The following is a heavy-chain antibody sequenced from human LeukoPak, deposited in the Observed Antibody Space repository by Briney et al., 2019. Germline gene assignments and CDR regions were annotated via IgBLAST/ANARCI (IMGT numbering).Heavy chain of an antibody. D-gene: IGHD4-17*01. CDR3: ARTNYGAPDWFDP. Sequence: GGSLRLSCAASGFTFSNYAMSWVRQAPGKGLEWVSAIIGSGGSTYYADSVKGRFTISRDNSKNTLYLQMNSLRAEDTAVYYCARTNYGAPDWFDPWGQGTLVTVSS. J-gene: IGHJ5*02. CDR2: IIGSGGST. V-gene: IGHV3-23*01. CDR1: GFTFSNYA.